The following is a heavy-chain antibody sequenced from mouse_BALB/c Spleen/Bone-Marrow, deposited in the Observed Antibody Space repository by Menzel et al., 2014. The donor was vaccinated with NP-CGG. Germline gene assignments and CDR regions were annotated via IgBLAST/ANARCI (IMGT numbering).Heavy chain of an antibody. CDR1: GFDFSRYW. CDR3: TRLTYYGLSDY. V-gene: IGHV4-1*02. J-gene: IGHJ2*01. CDR2: INPESSTI. D-gene: IGHD1-2*01. Sequence: VKLMESGGGLVQPGGSLKLSCTASGFDFSRYWMSWVRQAPGKGLQWIGEINPESSTINYTPSLKDKFIISRDNAKNXLYLQMSKVRSEDTALYYCTRLTYYGLSDYWGQGTTLTVSS.